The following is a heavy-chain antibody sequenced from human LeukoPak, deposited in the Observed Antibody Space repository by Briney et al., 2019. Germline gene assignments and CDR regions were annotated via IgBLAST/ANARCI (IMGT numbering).Heavy chain of an antibody. J-gene: IGHJ4*02. CDR1: GGSISSYY. CDR2: IYFRGTT. V-gene: IGHV4-59*01. D-gene: IGHD7-27*01. Sequence: SETLSLTCTVSGGSISSYYWSWIRQPPGKGLEWIGYIYFRGTTNYHPSIKSRVTISVDTSKNQFSLKLPSVTTADTAVYYCARSPGAPFDYWGQGSLVTVSS. CDR3: ARSPGAPFDY.